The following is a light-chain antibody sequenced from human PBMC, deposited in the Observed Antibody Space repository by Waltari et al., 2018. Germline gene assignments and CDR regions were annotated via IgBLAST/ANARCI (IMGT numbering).Light chain of an antibody. Sequence: LQMTQSPSSLSVSVGDRVTITCRASQSIGKYLNWYQRKPGKAPEVLIYDASSLHFAVPSRFSGTGSGTDFTLTIDSLQPEDCATYYCQQSDSISVTFGGGTKVEI. J-gene: IGKJ4*01. V-gene: IGKV1-39*01. CDR2: DAS. CDR1: QSIGKY. CDR3: QQSDSISVT.